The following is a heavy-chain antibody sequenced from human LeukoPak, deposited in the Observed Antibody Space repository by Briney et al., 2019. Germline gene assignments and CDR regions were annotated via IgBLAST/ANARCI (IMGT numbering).Heavy chain of an antibody. CDR3: ARGSDIVVVPAAPAHYYYYYGMDV. J-gene: IGHJ6*02. V-gene: IGHV4-34*01. Sequence: PSETLSLTCAVYGGSFSGYYWSWIRQPPGKGLEWIGEINHSGSTNYNPSLKSRVTISVDTSKNQFSLKLSSVTVADTAVYYCARGSDIVVVPAAPAHYYYYYGMDVWGQGTTVTVSS. CDR1: GGSFSGYY. CDR2: INHSGST. D-gene: IGHD2-2*01.